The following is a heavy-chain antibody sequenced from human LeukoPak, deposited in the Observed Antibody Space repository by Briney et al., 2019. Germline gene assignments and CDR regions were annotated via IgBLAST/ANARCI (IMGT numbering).Heavy chain of an antibody. J-gene: IGHJ3*02. CDR3: ARALSGSYSSAFDI. CDR2: IKQDGSEK. D-gene: IGHD1-26*01. CDR1: GFTFSSYW. Sequence: GGSLRLSCAASGFTFSSYWMSWVRQAPGKGLEWVANIKQDGSEKYYVDSVKGRFTISRDNAKNSLYLQMNSLRAEDTAVYYCARALSGSYSSAFDIWGQGTMVTVSS. V-gene: IGHV3-7*01.